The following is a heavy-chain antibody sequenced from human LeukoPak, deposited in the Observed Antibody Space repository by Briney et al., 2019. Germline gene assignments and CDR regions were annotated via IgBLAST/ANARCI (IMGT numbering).Heavy chain of an antibody. D-gene: IGHD2-2*01. Sequence: SQTLSLTCAISGDSVSSNSVTWNWIRQSPSRGLEWLGRTYYRSTWYNDYAVSVRGRITVNPDTSKNQFSLRLNSVTPEDTAVYYCARRLTQYDCFDPWGQGILVTVSS. J-gene: IGHJ5*02. CDR3: ARRLTQYDCFDP. V-gene: IGHV6-1*01. CDR1: GDSVSSNSVT. CDR2: TYYRSTWYN.